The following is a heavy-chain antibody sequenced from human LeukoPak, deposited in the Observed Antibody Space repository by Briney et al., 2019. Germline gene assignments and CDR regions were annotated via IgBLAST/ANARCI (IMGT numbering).Heavy chain of an antibody. CDR3: ARDPHYHDRSGSFV. J-gene: IGHJ3*01. D-gene: IGHD3-22*01. CDR1: GGSISSGDYF. V-gene: IGHV4-30-4*08. Sequence: SQTLSLTCTVSGGSISSGDYFWSWIRQPPGKGLEWIGYIYYSGSAYYNPSLKSRVTISVDTSKNQFSQKLSPVTAADTAVYYCARDPHYHDRSGSFVWGQGTMVTVSS. CDR2: IYYSGSA.